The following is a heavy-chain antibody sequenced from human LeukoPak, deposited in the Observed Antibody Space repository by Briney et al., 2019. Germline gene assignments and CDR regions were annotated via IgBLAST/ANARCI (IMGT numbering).Heavy chain of an antibody. CDR2: IYHSGST. V-gene: IGHV4-4*02. CDR1: GGSISSSNW. CDR3: ATQPRYSSSGY. D-gene: IGHD6-6*01. Sequence: SGTLSLTCAVSGGSISSSNWWSWVRPPPGKGLEWIGEIYHSGSTNYNPSLKSRVTISVDTSKNQFSLKLSSVTAADTAVYYCATQPRYSSSGYWGQGTLVTVSS. J-gene: IGHJ4*02.